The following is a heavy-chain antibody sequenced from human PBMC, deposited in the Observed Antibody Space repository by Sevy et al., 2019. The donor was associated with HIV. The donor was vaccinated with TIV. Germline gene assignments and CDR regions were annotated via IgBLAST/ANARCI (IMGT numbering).Heavy chain of an antibody. CDR1: GGTFSGHY. D-gene: IGHD1-26*01. CDR2: INHSGGT. V-gene: IGHV4-34*01. CDR3: VRGKLGATIEDKSFDY. Sequence: SETLSLTCAVYGGTFSGHYWSWIRQPPGKRLEWIGQINHSGGTNYNPSLKSRATISADTSKNQFSLKLTSVTAADTAVYYCVRGKLGATIEDKSFDYWGRGTLVTVSS. J-gene: IGHJ4*02.